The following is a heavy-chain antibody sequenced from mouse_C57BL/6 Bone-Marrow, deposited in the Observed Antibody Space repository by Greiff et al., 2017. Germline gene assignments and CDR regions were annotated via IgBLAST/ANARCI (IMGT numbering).Heavy chain of an antibody. V-gene: IGHV7-3*01. Sequence: DVMLVESGGGLVQPGGSLSLSCAASGFTFTDYYMSWVRQPPGKALEWLGFIRNKANGYTTEYSASVKGRFTISRDNSQSILYLQMNALGAEDSATYYGARFSTGTGYAMDYWGQGTSVTVSS. D-gene: IGHD4-1*02. J-gene: IGHJ4*01. CDR1: GFTFTDYY. CDR3: ARFSTGTGYAMDY. CDR2: IRNKANGYTT.